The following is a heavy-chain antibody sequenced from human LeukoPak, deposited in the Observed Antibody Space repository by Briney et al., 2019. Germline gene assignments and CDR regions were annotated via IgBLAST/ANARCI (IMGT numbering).Heavy chain of an antibody. CDR2: IFHSGST. CDR1: GDSLNTNTW. V-gene: IGHV4-4*02. CDR3: AREIFGARDFQY. D-gene: IGHD3-3*01. Sequence: PSETLSLTCAVSGDSLNTNTWWSWVRQPPGKGLEWTGEIFHSGSTNYHPSLESRLTISMDKSKNSFSLRLTSVTAADTAVYYCAREIFGARDFQYWGQGILVTVSS. J-gene: IGHJ4*02.